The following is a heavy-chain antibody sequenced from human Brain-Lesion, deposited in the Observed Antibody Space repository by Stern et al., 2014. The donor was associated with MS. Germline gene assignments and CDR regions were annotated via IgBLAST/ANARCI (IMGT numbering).Heavy chain of an antibody. Sequence: VQLEESGPGLVKPSETLSLTCSVSGGSISRSTYYWGWIRQPPGKGLEWIGSIYYSGTTYYNPSLKSRVTIDTSTNQFSLRRTSVTAADTAVYYCARHDGWLPHYWSQGTLVTVSS. CDR1: GGSISRSTYY. CDR2: IYYSGTT. J-gene: IGHJ4*02. D-gene: IGHD5-12*01. CDR3: ARHDGWLPHY. V-gene: IGHV4-39*01.